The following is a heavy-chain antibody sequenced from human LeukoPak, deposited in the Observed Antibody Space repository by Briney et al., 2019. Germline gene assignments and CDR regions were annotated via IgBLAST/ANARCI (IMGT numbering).Heavy chain of an antibody. J-gene: IGHJ4*02. CDR2: IYHSGST. Sequence: SQTLSLTCTVSGGSISSGDYYWSWIRQPPGKGLEWIGYIYHSGSTYYNPSLKSRVTISVDRSKNQFSLKLSSVTAADTAVYYCARVHLSFDSSSWYVDYWGQGTLVTVSS. V-gene: IGHV4-30-4*01. D-gene: IGHD6-13*01. CDR1: GGSISSGDYY. CDR3: ARVHLSFDSSSWYVDY.